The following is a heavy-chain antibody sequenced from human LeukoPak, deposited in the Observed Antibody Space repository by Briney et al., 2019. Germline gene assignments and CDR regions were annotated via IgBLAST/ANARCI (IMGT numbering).Heavy chain of an antibody. CDR2: INAGNGNT. CDR1: GYTFTSYA. Sequence: ASVKVSCKASGYTFTSYAMHWVRQAPGQRLEWMGWINAGNGNTKYSQKFQGRVTITRDTSASTAYMELSSLRSEDTAVYYCARFSFDIQTGYYYGMDAWGQGTTVTVSS. J-gene: IGHJ6*02. D-gene: IGHD3-9*01. V-gene: IGHV1-3*01. CDR3: ARFSFDIQTGYYYGMDA.